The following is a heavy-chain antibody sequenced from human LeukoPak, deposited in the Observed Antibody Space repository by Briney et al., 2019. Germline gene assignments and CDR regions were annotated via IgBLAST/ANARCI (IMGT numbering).Heavy chain of an antibody. V-gene: IGHV1-18*04. CDR3: ARDRYSYGSGFDP. CDR2: ISAYNGNT. D-gene: IGHD5-18*01. CDR1: GYTFTGYY. J-gene: IGHJ5*02. Sequence: ASVKVSCKASGYTFTGYYMHWVRQAPGQGLEWMGWISAYNGNTNYAQKLQGRVTMTTDTSTSTAYMELRSLRSEDTAVYYCARDRYSYGSGFDPWGQGTLVTVSS.